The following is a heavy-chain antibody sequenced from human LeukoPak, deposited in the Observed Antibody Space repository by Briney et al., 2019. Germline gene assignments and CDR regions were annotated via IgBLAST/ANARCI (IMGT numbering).Heavy chain of an antibody. Sequence: KPGGSLRLSCAASGFTFSDYYMSWIRQPPGKGLEWIGEINHSGSTNYNPSLKSRVTISVDTSKNQFSLKLSSVTAADTAVYYCARLLYDIDAFDIWGQGTMVTVSS. J-gene: IGHJ3*02. CDR2: INHSGST. D-gene: IGHD3-10*01. V-gene: IGHV4-34*01. CDR1: GFTFSDYY. CDR3: ARLLYDIDAFDI.